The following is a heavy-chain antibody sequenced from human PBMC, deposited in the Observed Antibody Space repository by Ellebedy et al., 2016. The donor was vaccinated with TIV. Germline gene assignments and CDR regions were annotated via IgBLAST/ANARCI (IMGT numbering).Heavy chain of an antibody. CDR3: ARDGIAAAFPNFDI. CDR2: ISSSSSTI. J-gene: IGHJ3*02. Sequence: GESLKISCAASGFTFSSYSMNWVRQALGKGLEWVSYISSSSSTIYYADSVKGRFTISRDNAKNSLYLQMNSLRAEDTAVYYCARDGIAAAFPNFDIWGQGTMVTVSS. D-gene: IGHD6-13*01. V-gene: IGHV3-48*04. CDR1: GFTFSSYS.